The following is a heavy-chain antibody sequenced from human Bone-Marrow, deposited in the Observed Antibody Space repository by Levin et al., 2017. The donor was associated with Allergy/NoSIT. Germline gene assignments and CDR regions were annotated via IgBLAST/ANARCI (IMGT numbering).Heavy chain of an antibody. V-gene: IGHV1-8*01. Sequence: RASVKVSCKASGYTFTNYDINWVRQATGQGLEWMGWMNPNSGNTGYAQKFQGRVTMTRSTSISTAYVELSSLRSEDTAVYYCARAAQYSDNWHDYGMDVWGQGTTVTVSS. CDR2: MNPNSGNT. CDR1: GYTFTNYD. D-gene: IGHD1-1*01. CDR3: ARAAQYSDNWHDYGMDV. J-gene: IGHJ6*02.